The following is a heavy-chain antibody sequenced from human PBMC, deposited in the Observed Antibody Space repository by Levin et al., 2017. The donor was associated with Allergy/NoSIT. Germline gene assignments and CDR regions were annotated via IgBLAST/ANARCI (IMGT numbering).Heavy chain of an antibody. CDR2: ISPDNGHA. CDR3: ARGQGGYESFDY. CDR1: GYTFNHYG. Sequence: ASVKVSCKTSGYTFNHYGIDWVRQAPGRGLEWVGWISPDNGHADYAQKLQGRVTMTTDRATTTAYLELRSLRSDDTAVYYCARGQGGYESFDYWGQGTLATVSS. J-gene: IGHJ4*02. V-gene: IGHV1-18*01. D-gene: IGHD5-12*01.